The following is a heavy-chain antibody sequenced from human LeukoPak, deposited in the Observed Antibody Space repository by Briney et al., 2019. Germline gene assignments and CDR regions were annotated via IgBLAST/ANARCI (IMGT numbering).Heavy chain of an antibody. CDR2: VYSSGST. J-gene: IGHJ1*01. V-gene: IGHV4-59*01. Sequence: PSETLSLTCTVSGGSISNYYWSWIRQPPGKGLEWIGYVYSSGSTNYNSSLKSRVTISVDTSKNQFSLNLNSVTAADTAVCYCARGTGCSTTSCYGTHFHHWGQGTLVTVSS. CDR1: GGSISNYY. D-gene: IGHD2-2*01. CDR3: ARGTGCSTTSCYGTHFHH.